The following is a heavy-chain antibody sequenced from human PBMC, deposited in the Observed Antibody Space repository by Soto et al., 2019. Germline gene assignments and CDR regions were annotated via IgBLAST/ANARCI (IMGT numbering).Heavy chain of an antibody. CDR2: IYPGDYDT. J-gene: IGHJ6*02. CDR1: GYSFTSYW. Sequence: PGESLKISCKGSGYSFTSYWIGWVRQMPGKGLEWMGIIYPGDYDTRYSPSFQGQVTISADKSISTAYLQWSSLKASDTAMYYCARQSSSWPYGMDVWGQGTTVTVSS. V-gene: IGHV5-51*01. D-gene: IGHD6-13*01. CDR3: ARQSSSWPYGMDV.